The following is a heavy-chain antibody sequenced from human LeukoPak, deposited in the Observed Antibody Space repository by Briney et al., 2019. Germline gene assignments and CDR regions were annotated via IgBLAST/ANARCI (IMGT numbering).Heavy chain of an antibody. D-gene: IGHD2-21*02. CDR3: ASAGLAYCGGDCPYYFDY. CDR2: ISYDGSNK. CDR1: GFTFSSYG. J-gene: IGHJ4*02. Sequence: GGSLRLSCAASGFTFSSYGMHWVRQAPGKGLEWVAVISYDGSNKYYADSVKGRFTISRDNSKNTLYLQMNSLRAEDTAVYYCASAGLAYCGGDCPYYFDYWGQGTLVTVSS. V-gene: IGHV3-30*03.